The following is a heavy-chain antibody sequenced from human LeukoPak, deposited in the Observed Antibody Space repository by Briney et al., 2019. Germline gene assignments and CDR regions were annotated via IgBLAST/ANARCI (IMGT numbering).Heavy chain of an antibody. V-gene: IGHV3-23*01. Sequence: GGSLRLSCAGYGFTFSNYAMTWVRQAPGKGLEWVSNISGSGGSTYNADSVKGRFTISRDNSKNTLYLQMNSLRAEDTAVYYCAKDLKVAGTDYFYGMDAWGQGTTVTVSS. D-gene: IGHD6-13*01. CDR2: ISGSGGST. J-gene: IGHJ6*02. CDR1: GFTFSNYA. CDR3: AKDLKVAGTDYFYGMDA.